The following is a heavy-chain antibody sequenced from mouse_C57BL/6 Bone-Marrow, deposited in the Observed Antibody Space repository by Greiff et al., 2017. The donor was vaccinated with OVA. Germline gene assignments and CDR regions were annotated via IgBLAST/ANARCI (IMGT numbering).Heavy chain of an antibody. J-gene: IGHJ1*03. CDR2: IYTRSGNT. D-gene: IGHD1-1*01. Sequence: QVQLQQSGAELARPGASVKLSCKASGYTFTSYGISWVKQRTGQGLEWIGEIYTRSGNTYYNEKFKGKAPLTADKSPSPAYMELRSLTSEDSAVYFCARDYDGSSYDWYFDVGGTGTTVTVSS. CDR1: GYTFTSYG. CDR3: ARDYDGSSYDWYFDV. V-gene: IGHV1-81*01.